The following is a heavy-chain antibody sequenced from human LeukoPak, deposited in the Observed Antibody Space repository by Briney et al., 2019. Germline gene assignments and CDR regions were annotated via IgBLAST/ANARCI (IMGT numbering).Heavy chain of an antibody. J-gene: IGHJ4*02. CDR2: IYYSGST. Sequence: SETLSLTCTVSGGSISSSSYYWGWIRQPPGKGLEWIGSIYYSGSTYYNPSLKSRVTISVDTSKNQFSLKLSSVTAADTAVYYCARAVTTYIDYWGQGTLVTVSS. V-gene: IGHV4-39*07. CDR3: ARAVTTYIDY. CDR1: GGSISSSSYY. D-gene: IGHD4-17*01.